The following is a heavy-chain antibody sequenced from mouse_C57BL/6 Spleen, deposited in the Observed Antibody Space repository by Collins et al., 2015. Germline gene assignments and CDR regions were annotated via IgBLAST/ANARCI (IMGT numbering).Heavy chain of an antibody. Sequence: EVKLLESGGGLVQPGGSLKLSCAASGFDFSRYWMSWVRQAPGKGLEWIGEINPDSSTINYTPSLKDKFIISRDNAKNTLYLQMSRVRSEDTALYYCARQGYYGSSAYWGQGTLVTVSA. CDR1: GFDFSRYW. CDR3: ARQGYYGSSAY. J-gene: IGHJ3*01. V-gene: IGHV4-1*02. CDR2: INPDSSTI. D-gene: IGHD1-1*01.